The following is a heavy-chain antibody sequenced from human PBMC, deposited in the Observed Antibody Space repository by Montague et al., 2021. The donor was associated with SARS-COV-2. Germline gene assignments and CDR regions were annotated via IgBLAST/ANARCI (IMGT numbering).Heavy chain of an antibody. J-gene: IGHJ3*01. CDR2: T. Sequence: TKYNPSLKSRVTISIDTSENQFSLRLNSVTAADTAVYFCARCWASEPWGQGRLVTVSS. V-gene: IGHV4-4*09. D-gene: IGHD6-13*01. CDR3: ARCWASEP.